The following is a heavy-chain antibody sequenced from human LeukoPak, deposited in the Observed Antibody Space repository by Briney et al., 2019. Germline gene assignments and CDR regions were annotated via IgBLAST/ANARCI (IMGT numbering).Heavy chain of an antibody. Sequence: SETLSLTCAVYGGSFSGHYWSWIRQSPGKGLEWIGETYHSGSTNHNPSLKSRVTISLDTSKNQFSLKLSSVTAADTAVYYCARDRTYYDSSGPDYWGQGTLVTVSS. V-gene: IGHV4-34*01. CDR3: ARDRTYYDSSGPDY. D-gene: IGHD3-22*01. J-gene: IGHJ4*02. CDR2: TYHSGST. CDR1: GGSFSGHY.